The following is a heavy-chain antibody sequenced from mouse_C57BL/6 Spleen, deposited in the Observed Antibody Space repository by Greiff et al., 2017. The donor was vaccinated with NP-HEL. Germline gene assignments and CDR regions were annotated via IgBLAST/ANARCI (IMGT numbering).Heavy chain of an antibody. CDR2: IDPETGGT. CDR1: GYTFTDYE. V-gene: IGHV1-15*01. D-gene: IGHD3-2*02. Sequence: VQLQQSGAELVRPGASVTLSCKASGYTFTDYEMHWVKQTPVHGLEWIGAIDPETGGTAYTQKFKGKAILTADKSTSAAYMEIRSLTSEDSAVYYCTRQGSGYFAYWGQGTLVTVSA. CDR3: TRQGSGYFAY. J-gene: IGHJ3*01.